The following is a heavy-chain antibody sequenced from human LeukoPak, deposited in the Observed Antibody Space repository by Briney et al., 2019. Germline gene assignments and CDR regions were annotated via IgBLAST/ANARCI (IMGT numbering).Heavy chain of an antibody. D-gene: IGHD6-19*01. V-gene: IGHV4-39*07. J-gene: IGHJ4*02. Sequence: PSETLSLTCTVSGGSISSSSYYWGWIRQPPGKGLEWIGSIYYSGSTYYNPSLKSRVTISVDTPKNQFSLKLSSVTAADTAVYYCARGPVAGTSYFDYWGQGTLVTVSS. CDR2: IYYSGST. CDR3: ARGPVAGTSYFDY. CDR1: GGSISSSSYY.